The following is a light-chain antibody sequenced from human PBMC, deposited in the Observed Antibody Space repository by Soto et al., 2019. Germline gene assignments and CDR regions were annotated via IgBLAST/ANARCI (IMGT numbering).Light chain of an antibody. CDR1: QSVSSTF. CDR2: GAS. Sequence: EIVLTQSPGTLSLSPGERATLSCRASQSVSSTFLAWYQQKSGQAPRLLIYGASSRATGIPDRFSGSGSGTDCTITISKLEPDDFAVYYCQQFGSSPRTFGQGTKVEIK. J-gene: IGKJ1*01. V-gene: IGKV3-20*01. CDR3: QQFGSSPRT.